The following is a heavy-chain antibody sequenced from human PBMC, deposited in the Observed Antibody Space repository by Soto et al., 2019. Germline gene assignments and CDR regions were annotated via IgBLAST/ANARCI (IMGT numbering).Heavy chain of an antibody. CDR1: GYTFTDYD. D-gene: IGHD4-4*01. CDR2: ISVDNGNT. J-gene: IGHJ5*02. CDR3: ARTSVSNYNWFDP. V-gene: IGHV1-18*01. Sequence: QGQLVQSGAEVKKPGASVKVSCKASGYTFTDYDISWVRQAPGQGLEWMGWISVDNGNTKYVESLQGRVTMTTDTSSSTAYLEVRSLRSDDTAVYYCARTSVSNYNWFDPWGQGTLVAFSS.